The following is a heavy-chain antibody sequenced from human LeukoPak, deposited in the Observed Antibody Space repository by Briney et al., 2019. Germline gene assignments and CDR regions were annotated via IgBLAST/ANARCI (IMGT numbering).Heavy chain of an antibody. V-gene: IGHV3-48*03. J-gene: IGHJ6*02. Sequence: GSLRPSCAASGFTFSSYEMNWVRQAPGKGLEWVSYISSSGSTIYYADSVKGRFTISRDNAKNSLYLQMNSLRAEDTAVYYCARVGASSYGDWRLGYYYYGMDVWGQGTTVTVSS. CDR3: ARVGASSYGDWRLGYYYYGMDV. CDR1: GFTFSSYE. D-gene: IGHD4-17*01. CDR2: ISSSGSTI.